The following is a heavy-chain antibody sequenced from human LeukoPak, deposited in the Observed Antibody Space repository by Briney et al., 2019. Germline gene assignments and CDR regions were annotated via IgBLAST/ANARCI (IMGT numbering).Heavy chain of an antibody. Sequence: GGSLRLSCAASGFTFDDYGMSWVRQAPGKGLEWVSGINWNGGSTGYADSVKGRFTISRDNAKNSLYLQMNSLRAEDTASYYCARGGGDVDTAIPPYFDYWGQGTLATVSS. J-gene: IGHJ4*02. CDR3: ARGGGDVDTAIPPYFDY. D-gene: IGHD5-18*01. V-gene: IGHV3-20*04. CDR2: INWNGGST. CDR1: GFTFDDYG.